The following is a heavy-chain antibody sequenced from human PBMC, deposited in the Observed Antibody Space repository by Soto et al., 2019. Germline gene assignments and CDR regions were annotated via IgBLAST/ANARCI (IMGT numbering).Heavy chain of an antibody. J-gene: IGHJ4*02. D-gene: IGHD6-13*01. V-gene: IGHV3-9*01. CDR2: ISWNSGSI. CDR1: GFTFDDYA. CDR3: AAIAAAGPRDY. Sequence: EVQLVESGGGLVQPGRSLRLSCAASGFTFDDYAMHWVRQAPGQGLEWVSGISWNSGSIGYADSVKGRFTISRDNAKNSLYLQMNSLRAEDTALYYCAAIAAAGPRDYWGQGTLVTVSS.